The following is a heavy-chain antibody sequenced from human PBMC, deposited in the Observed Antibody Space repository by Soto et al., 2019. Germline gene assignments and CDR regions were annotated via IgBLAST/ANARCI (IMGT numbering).Heavy chain of an antibody. J-gene: IGHJ6*02. D-gene: IGHD2-2*01. CDR1: GGSISRYY. CDR2: IYYSGST. V-gene: IGHV4-59*01. CDR3: ARAGPREVPAATYGMDV. Sequence: TLSLTCTVSGGSISRYYWSWIRQPPGKGLEWIGYIYYSGSTNYNPSLKSRVTISVDTSKNQFSLNLSSVTAADTAVYYCARAGPREVPAATYGMDVWGQGTTVTVS.